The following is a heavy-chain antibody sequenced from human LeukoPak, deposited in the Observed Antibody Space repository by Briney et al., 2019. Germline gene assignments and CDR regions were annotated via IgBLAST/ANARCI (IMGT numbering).Heavy chain of an antibody. Sequence: SETLSLTCAVYGGSFSGYYWSWIRQPPGKGLEWIGEINHSGSTNYNPSLKSRVTISVDTSKNQFSLKLSSVTAADTAVYYCARQTALLLWFGETQYWFDPWGQGTLVTVSS. CDR1: GGSFSGYY. V-gene: IGHV4-34*01. J-gene: IGHJ5*02. CDR2: INHSGST. D-gene: IGHD3-10*01. CDR3: ARQTALLLWFGETQYWFDP.